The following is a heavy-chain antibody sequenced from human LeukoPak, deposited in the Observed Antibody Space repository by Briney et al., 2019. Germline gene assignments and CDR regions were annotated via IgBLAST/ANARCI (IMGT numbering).Heavy chain of an antibody. CDR1: GYTLMNYY. CDR2: INPYGGSA. J-gene: IGHJ6*03. CDR3: ARVSRLGCSSTSCYDYYYYYMDV. V-gene: IGHV1-46*01. Sequence: ASVKVSCKASGYTLMNYYMHWVRQAPGQGLEWMGIINPYGGSANYAQKFQGRVTITADKSTSTAYMELSSLRSEDTAVYYCARVSRLGCSSTSCYDYYYYYMDVWGKGTTVTVSS. D-gene: IGHD2-2*01.